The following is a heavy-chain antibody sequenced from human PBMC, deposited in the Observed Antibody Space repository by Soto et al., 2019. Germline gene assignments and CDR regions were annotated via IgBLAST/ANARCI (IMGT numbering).Heavy chain of an antibody. CDR2: IIDSGRIT. V-gene: IGHV3-11*01. Sequence: QVHLEESGGALVKPGGSLRLSCTASGFTFSDYYMSWIRQAPGKGLEWVSDIIDSGRITHHADSVEGRFTISRDNAEXXXXXXXXXXXXXXXXXXXXXXXXXXXGLTLEDWGQGTLVTVSS. J-gene: IGHJ4*02. CDR1: GFTFSDYY. CDR3: XXXXXXXGLTLED.